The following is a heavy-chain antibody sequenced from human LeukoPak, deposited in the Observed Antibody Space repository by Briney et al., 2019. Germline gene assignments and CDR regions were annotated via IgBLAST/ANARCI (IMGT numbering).Heavy chain of an antibody. CDR3: AKDAQPRSRWFDP. CDR2: ISSSSSYI. D-gene: IGHD3-16*01. Sequence: GGSLRLSCAASGFTFSSYSMNWVRQAPGKGLEWVSSISSSSSYIFYADSVKGRFTISRDNAKNSLYLQMNTLRAEDTAMYYCAKDAQPRSRWFDPWGQGTLVTVSS. CDR1: GFTFSSYS. V-gene: IGHV3-21*04. J-gene: IGHJ5*02.